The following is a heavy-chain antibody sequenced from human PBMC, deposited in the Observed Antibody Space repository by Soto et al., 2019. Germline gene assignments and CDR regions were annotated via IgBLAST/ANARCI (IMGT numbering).Heavy chain of an antibody. CDR1: GFTFSSYA. CDR2: ISYDGSNK. J-gene: IGHJ5*02. D-gene: IGHD2-2*01. V-gene: IGHV3-30-3*01. CDR3: ARDSGVPAAMPKDWFDP. Sequence: GGSLRLSCAASGFTFSSYAMHWVRQAPGKGLEWVAVISYDGSNKYYADSVKGRFTISRDNSKNTLYLQMNSLRAEDTAVYYCARDSGVPAAMPKDWFDPWGQGTLVTVSS.